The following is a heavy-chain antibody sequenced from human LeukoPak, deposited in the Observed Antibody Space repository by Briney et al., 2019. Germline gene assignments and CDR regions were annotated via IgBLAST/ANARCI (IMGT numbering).Heavy chain of an antibody. D-gene: IGHD2-15*01. J-gene: IGHJ6*02. V-gene: IGHV3-23*01. CDR2: ISGSGGST. Sequence: SGGSLRLSCAASGFTFSSYAMSWVRQAPGKGLEWVSAISGSGGSTYYADSVKGRFTISRDNSKNTLYLQMNSLRAEDTAVYYCAKDLSYCSGGTCYTSRYYGMDVWGQGTTVTVSS. CDR3: AKDLSYCSGGTCYTSRYYGMDV. CDR1: GFTFSSYA.